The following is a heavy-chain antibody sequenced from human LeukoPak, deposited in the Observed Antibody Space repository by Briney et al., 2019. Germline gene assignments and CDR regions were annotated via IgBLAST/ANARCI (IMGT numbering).Heavy chain of an antibody. Sequence: GGSLRLSSAASGFTLSTYAMSWVRQAPGKGLEWVSAISGSGGSTYYADSVKGRFTISRDNSKNTLYLQMNSLRAEDTAVYYCARKSSGWFGSDYWGQGALVTVSS. D-gene: IGHD6-19*01. CDR1: GFTLSTYA. CDR2: ISGSGGST. CDR3: ARKSSGWFGSDY. V-gene: IGHV3-23*01. J-gene: IGHJ4*02.